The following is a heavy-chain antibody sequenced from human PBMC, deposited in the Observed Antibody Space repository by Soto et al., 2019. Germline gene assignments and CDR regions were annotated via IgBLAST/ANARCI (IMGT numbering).Heavy chain of an antibody. CDR1: GFTFSNYW. CDR3: ARESGDYYFNY. CDR2: GKSDGSIT. V-gene: IGHV3-74*01. D-gene: IGHD4-17*01. Sequence: EVQLVESGGGLVQPGGSLRLSCAASGFTFSNYWMHWVRQAPGKGLVWVSRGKSDGSITDYADSVRGRFTISRDNAKNTLHLQMSGLRADDTAVYHCARESGDYYFNYWGQGTLVTVSS. J-gene: IGHJ4*02.